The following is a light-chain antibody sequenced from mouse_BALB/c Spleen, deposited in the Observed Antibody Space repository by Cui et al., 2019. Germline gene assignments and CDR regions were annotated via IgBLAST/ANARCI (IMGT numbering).Light chain of an antibody. Sequence: DVQITQSPSYLAASPGETITINCSASKSISKSLAWYQEKPGKTNKLLIYSGSTLQSGIPSRFSGSGSGTDFTLTISSLEPEDFAMYYCQQHNEYPWTFGGGTKLEIK. J-gene: IGKJ1*01. CDR3: QQHNEYPWT. CDR1: KSISKS. CDR2: SGS. V-gene: IGKV16-104*01.